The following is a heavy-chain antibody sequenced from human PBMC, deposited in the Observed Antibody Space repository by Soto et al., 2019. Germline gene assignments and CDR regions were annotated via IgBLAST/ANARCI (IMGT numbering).Heavy chain of an antibody. CDR2: ISGSGGST. V-gene: IGHV3-23*01. CDR3: AKSPSYYDFWSGYYS. CDR1: GFTFSSYA. Sequence: GGSLRLSCAASGFTFSSYAMSWVRQAPGKGLEWVSAISGSGGSTYYADSVKGRFTISRDNSKNTLYLQMNSLRAEDTAVYYCAKSPSYYDFWSGYYSWGQGTLVTVSS. D-gene: IGHD3-3*01. J-gene: IGHJ5*02.